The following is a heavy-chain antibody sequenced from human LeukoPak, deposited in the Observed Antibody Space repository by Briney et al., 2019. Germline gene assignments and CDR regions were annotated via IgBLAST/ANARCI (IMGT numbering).Heavy chain of an antibody. V-gene: IGHV3-9*03. CDR3: AKGIGPTGADAFDI. Sequence: GGSLRLSCAASGFTFDDYAMHRVRQAPGKGLEWVSGISWNSGSIGYADSVKGRFTISRDNAKSSLYLQMNSLRAEDMALYYCAKGIGPTGADAFDIWGQGTMVTVSS. J-gene: IGHJ3*02. CDR2: ISWNSGSI. D-gene: IGHD7-27*01. CDR1: GFTFDDYA.